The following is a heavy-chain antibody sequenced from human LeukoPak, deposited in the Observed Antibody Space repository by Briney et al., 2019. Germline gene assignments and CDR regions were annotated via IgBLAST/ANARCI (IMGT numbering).Heavy chain of an antibody. J-gene: IGHJ4*02. D-gene: IGHD4-17*01. CDR3: AGGLRSGLIDY. V-gene: IGHV3-23*01. Sequence: PGGSLRLSCTGFIFSNYAVSWVRQAPRKGLEWVSAVSGDGVRTFYADSVKGRFTISRDNSKNTMYLQMNSLRAEDTAVYYCAGGLRSGLIDYWGQGTLVTVSS. CDR2: VSGDGVRT. CDR1: GFIFSNYA.